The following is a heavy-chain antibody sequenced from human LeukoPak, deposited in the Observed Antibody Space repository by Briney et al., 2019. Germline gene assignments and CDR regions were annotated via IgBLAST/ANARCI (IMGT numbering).Heavy chain of an antibody. J-gene: IGHJ4*02. CDR1: GFTFNSYA. CDR3: AKFRGSERTAIDS. D-gene: IGHD1-1*01. CDR2: ISGGGDRT. Sequence: PGGSLRLTCAASGFTFNSYAMSWVRQAPGKELEWVSTISGGGDRTWYADSVKGRFTISRDNSKNTVDVQLNSLRAEDTAVYYCAKFRGSERTAIDSWGQGTLVTVSS. V-gene: IGHV3-23*01.